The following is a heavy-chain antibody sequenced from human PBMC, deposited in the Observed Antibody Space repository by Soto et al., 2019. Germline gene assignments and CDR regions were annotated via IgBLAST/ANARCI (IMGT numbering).Heavy chain of an antibody. CDR2: IDTDGSRK. D-gene: IGHD5-12*01. J-gene: IGHJ4*02. CDR1: GFNFNTYW. Sequence: GGSLRLSCAASGFNFNTYWMYWVRQAPGKGLEWVANIDTDGSRKNYVDSVKGQVTISADKSISTAYLQWSSLKASDTAMYYCARVPPGRNGYNKFDDWGQGTLVTVSS. V-gene: IGHV3-7*03. CDR3: ARVPPGRNGYNKFDD.